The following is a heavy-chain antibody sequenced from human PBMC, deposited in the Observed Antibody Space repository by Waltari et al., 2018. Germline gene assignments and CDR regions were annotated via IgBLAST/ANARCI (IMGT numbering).Heavy chain of an antibody. D-gene: IGHD3-16*02. J-gene: IGHJ4*02. CDR1: GFPSSDHA. Sequence: EVQVLESGGGLVQPGGSLRLSWPASGFPSSDHAMSWVRQAPGKGLEWVSAITGSGDSTYYAESLKGRFTVSRDKSRDTVYLQMNSLTVDDSAVYYCAKGSRGYTNYFFDSWGQGTLVSVSS. V-gene: IGHV3-23*01. CDR2: ITGSGDST. CDR3: AKGSRGYTNYFFDS.